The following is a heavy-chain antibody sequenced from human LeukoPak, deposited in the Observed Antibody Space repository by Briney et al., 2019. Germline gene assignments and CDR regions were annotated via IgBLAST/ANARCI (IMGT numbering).Heavy chain of an antibody. D-gene: IGHD3-3*01. CDR2: MSSGSRYI. V-gene: IGHV3-21*01. CDR1: GFTFGSYS. CDR3: ARDRPTGASRLFVVQ. J-gene: IGHJ4*02. Sequence: GGSLRLSCAASGFTFGSYSMTWVSQAPGKGLEWVSSMSSGSRYIYYADSVRGRFTISRDNAKNSLYLLMNSLRAEDTAVYYCARDRPTGASRLFVVQWGQGTLVTVSS.